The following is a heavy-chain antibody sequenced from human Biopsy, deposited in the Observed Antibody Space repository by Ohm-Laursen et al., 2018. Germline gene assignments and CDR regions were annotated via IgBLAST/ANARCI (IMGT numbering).Heavy chain of an antibody. J-gene: IGHJ4*02. D-gene: IGHD6-19*01. CDR3: ARNTGWYGDLYYFDY. Sequence: SSVKVSCKASGGTFINYAISWVRQAPGRGLEWMGMINPSGSTTSYPQIFQGRVTMTRDTSKSTVYMELSSLRSADTAVYFCARNTGWYGDLYYFDYWGQGTLVTVSS. CDR2: INPSGSTT. CDR1: GGTFINYA. V-gene: IGHV1-46*01.